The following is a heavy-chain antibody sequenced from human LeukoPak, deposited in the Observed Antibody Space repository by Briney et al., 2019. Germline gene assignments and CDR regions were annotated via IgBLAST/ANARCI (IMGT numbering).Heavy chain of an antibody. CDR3: AKGSSSSRPYYFDY. D-gene: IGHD6-6*01. V-gene: IGHV3-23*01. Sequence: GGSLRLSCAASGFTFSSYAMSWVCQAPGKGLEWVSSISGSGVSTYYADSVKGRFTISRDNSKDTLYLQMNSLRAEDTAVYYCAKGSSSSRPYYFDYWGQGTLVTVSS. CDR2: ISGSGVST. CDR1: GFTFSSYA. J-gene: IGHJ4*02.